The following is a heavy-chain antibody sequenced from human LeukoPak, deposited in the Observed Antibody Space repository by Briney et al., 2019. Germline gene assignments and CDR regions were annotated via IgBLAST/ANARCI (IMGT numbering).Heavy chain of an antibody. CDR1: GASFSSSTYC. CDR3: AGHAAGKAAAGTRPFDY. V-gene: IGHV4-39*01. Sequence: SETLSLTCTVSGASFSSSTYCWGWIRQPPGKGLEWIGSICYSGSTYYNPSLKSRVTMSVDTSRNQFSLSLNSVSAADTAVYYCAGHAAGKAAAGTRPFDYWGQGTLVTVSS. D-gene: IGHD6-13*01. J-gene: IGHJ4*02. CDR2: ICYSGST.